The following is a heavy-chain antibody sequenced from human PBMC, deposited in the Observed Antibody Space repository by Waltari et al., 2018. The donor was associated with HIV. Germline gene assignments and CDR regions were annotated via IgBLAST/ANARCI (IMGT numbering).Heavy chain of an antibody. CDR3: ARDLNIAARPLGY. Sequence: QVQLVQSGAEVKKPGASVKVSCKASGYTFTGYYMHWVRQAPGQGLEWMGWINPNRGGTNYAKKFQGRVTMTRDTSISTAYMELSRLRSDDTAVYYCARDLNIAARPLGYWGQGTLVTVSS. V-gene: IGHV1-2*02. CDR2: INPNRGGT. J-gene: IGHJ4*02. CDR1: GYTFTGYY. D-gene: IGHD6-6*01.